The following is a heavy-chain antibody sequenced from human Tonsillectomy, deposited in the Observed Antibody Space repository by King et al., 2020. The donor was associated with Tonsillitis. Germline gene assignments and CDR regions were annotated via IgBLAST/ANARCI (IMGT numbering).Heavy chain of an antibody. Sequence: VQLVESGGGLVKPGGSLRLSCAASGFTFSDYYTSWIRQAPCKWLEWVSYISSIGSTIYYGDSVKGGFTIPRDKAQNSLYLQINSLRAEDAAVYYCAREESRTIFGSHTSAFDYWGQGTLVTVSS. CDR3: AREESRTIFGSHTSAFDY. CDR2: ISSIGSTI. D-gene: IGHD3-3*01. CDR1: GFTFSDYY. J-gene: IGHJ4*02. V-gene: IGHV3-11*01.